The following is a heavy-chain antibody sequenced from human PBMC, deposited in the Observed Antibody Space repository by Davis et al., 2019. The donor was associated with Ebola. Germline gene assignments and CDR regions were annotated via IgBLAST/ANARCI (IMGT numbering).Heavy chain of an antibody. D-gene: IGHD5-24*01. CDR2: IKQDGSEQ. J-gene: IGHJ4*02. CDR1: GFTFSSYW. CDR3: ARATERWLQLLAPDYYFDY. V-gene: IGHV3-7*03. Sequence: GGSLRLSCAASGFTFSSYWMSWVRQAPGKGLAWVANIKQDGSEQYYVASVKGRLPISRDNAKNSLYLQLNSLRAEDTAVYYCARATERWLQLLAPDYYFDYWGQGTLVTVSS.